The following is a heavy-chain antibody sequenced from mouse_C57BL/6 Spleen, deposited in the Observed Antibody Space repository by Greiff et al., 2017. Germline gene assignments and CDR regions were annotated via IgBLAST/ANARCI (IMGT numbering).Heavy chain of an antibody. CDR1: GYTFTDYY. CDR3: ARRDHYGSSHWYFDV. V-gene: IGHV1-76*01. J-gene: IGHJ1*03. Sequence: QVQLKQSGAELVRPGASVKLSCKASGYTFTDYYINWVKQRPGQGLEWIARIYPGSGNTYYNEKFKGKATLTAEKSSSTAYMQLSSLTSEDSAVYFCARRDHYGSSHWYFDVWGTGTTVTVSS. D-gene: IGHD1-1*01. CDR2: IYPGSGNT.